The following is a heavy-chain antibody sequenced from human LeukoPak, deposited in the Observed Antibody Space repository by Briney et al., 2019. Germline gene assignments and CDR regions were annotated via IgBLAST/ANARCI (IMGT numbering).Heavy chain of an antibody. D-gene: IGHD3-22*01. J-gene: IGHJ4*02. CDR1: GGSISSYY. Sequence: SETLSLTCTVSGGSISSYYWSWIRQSPGKGLEWVGHISHSGSTKYSSSLKSRAIISSDTSKNQFSLKLSSVTAADTAVYYCARGQWLLPPEGYWGQGTLVTVSS. CDR3: ARGQWLLPPEGY. V-gene: IGHV4-59*08. CDR2: ISHSGST.